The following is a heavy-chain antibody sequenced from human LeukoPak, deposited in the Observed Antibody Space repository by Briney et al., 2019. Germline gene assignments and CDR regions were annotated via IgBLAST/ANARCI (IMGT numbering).Heavy chain of an antibody. Sequence: GGSLRLSCAASGFTFSSYAISWVRQPPGKGLEWVSAISGSGGSTYYADSVEGRFTISRDTSNNTLYLQMTSLRAEDTAVYYCAKATYYDFWSGYYSFDYWGQGTLVTVSS. CDR1: GFTFSSYA. D-gene: IGHD3-3*01. CDR2: ISGSGGST. CDR3: AKATYYDFWSGYYSFDY. V-gene: IGHV3-23*01. J-gene: IGHJ4*02.